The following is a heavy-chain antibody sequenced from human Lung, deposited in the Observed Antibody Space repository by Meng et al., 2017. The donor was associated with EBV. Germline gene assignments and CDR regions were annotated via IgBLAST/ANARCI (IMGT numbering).Heavy chain of an antibody. CDR2: TYYRSKYYN. V-gene: IGHV6-1*01. CDR1: GDSVSSNSAA. D-gene: IGHD3-10*02. CDR3: ARDWGDVRGGFDF. J-gene: IGHJ4*02. Sequence: QAHLQQSGPGLLKPSQTLSLTCATSGDSVSSNSAAWNWIRQSPSRGLEWLGRTYYRSKYYNDYALSVKSRITINPDTSKNQFSLQLNSVTPEDTAIYYCARDWGDVRGGFDFWGQGTLVTVSS.